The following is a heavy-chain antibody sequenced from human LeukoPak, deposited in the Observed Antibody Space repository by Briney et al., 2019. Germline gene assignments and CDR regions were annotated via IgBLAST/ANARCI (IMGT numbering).Heavy chain of an antibody. CDR3: ARGTNIVVVVAAEYYFDY. CDR2: INAGNGNT. Sequence: GASVKVSCKASGYTFTSYAMHWVRQAPGQRPEWMGWINAGNGNTKYSQKFQGRVTITRDTSASTAYMELSSLRSEDTAVYYCARGTNIVVVVAAEYYFDYWGQGTLVTVSS. D-gene: IGHD2-15*01. J-gene: IGHJ4*02. V-gene: IGHV1-3*01. CDR1: GYTFTSYA.